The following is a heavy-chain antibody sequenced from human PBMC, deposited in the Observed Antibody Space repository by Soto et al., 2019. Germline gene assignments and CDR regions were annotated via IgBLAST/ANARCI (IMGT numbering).Heavy chain of an antibody. D-gene: IGHD6-19*01. CDR3: ARDLRGVAAFLYYGMDV. J-gene: IGHJ6*02. CDR1: GFTFSSYS. V-gene: IGHV3-48*02. Sequence: PGGSLRLSCAASGFTFSSYSMNWVRQAPGKGLEWVSYISSSSSTIYYADSVKGRFTISRDNAKNSLYLQMNSLRDEDTAVYYCARDLRGVAAFLYYGMDVWGQGTTVTVSS. CDR2: ISSSSSTI.